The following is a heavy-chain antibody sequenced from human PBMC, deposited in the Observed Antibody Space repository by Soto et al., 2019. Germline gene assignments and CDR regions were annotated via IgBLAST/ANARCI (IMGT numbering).Heavy chain of an antibody. Sequence: QVQLVESGGGLVKPGGSLRLSCAASGFTFSDYYMSWIRQAPGKGLEWVSYISSSGSTIHYADFVKGRFTISRDNAAKKSLFLQMNSLRAEDTAVYYCARGGDVLPLENWGQGTLVTVSS. D-gene: IGHD3-10*01. CDR3: ARGGDVLPLEN. V-gene: IGHV3-11*01. J-gene: IGHJ4*02. CDR2: ISSSGSTI. CDR1: GFTFSDYY.